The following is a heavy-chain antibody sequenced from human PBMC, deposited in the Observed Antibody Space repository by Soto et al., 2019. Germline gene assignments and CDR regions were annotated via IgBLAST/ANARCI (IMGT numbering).Heavy chain of an antibody. V-gene: IGHV1-2*04. J-gene: IGHJ4*02. D-gene: IGHD3-3*02. CDR2: INPNSGGT. CDR3: ARSPQIGGTIRFDY. Sequence: ASLKVSCKASGYTFTGYYMHWVRQAPGQGLEWMRWINPNSGGTNYAQKFQGWVTMTRDTSISTAYMELSRLRSDDTAVYYCARSPQIGGTIRFDYWGQGTLVTVSS. CDR1: GYTFTGYY.